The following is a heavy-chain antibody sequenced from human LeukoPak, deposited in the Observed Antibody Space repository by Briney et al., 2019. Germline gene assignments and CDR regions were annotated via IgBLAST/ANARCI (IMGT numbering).Heavy chain of an antibody. Sequence: GGSLRLSCAASGFTFRDYAMNWVRQAPGKGLGWVSAISRGGGTTYYADSVKGRFTISRDNSKSTLYLQMNSLRAEDTAVYYCAKVYSSSWYDTFDIWGQGTMVTVSS. CDR1: GFTFRDYA. V-gene: IGHV3-23*01. J-gene: IGHJ3*02. D-gene: IGHD6-13*01. CDR3: AKVYSSSWYDTFDI. CDR2: ISRGGGTT.